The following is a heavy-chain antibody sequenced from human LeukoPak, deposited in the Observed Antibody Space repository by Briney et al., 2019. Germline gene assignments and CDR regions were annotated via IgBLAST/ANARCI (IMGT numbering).Heavy chain of an antibody. CDR3: ARDRGSKRVAYCGGDCYIGYFDL. CDR1: GGTFSSYA. J-gene: IGHJ2*01. V-gene: IGHV1-69*04. Sequence: GASVKVSCKASGGTFSSYAISWVRQAPGQGLEWMGRIIPILGIANYAQKFQGRVTITADKSTSTAYMELSSLRSEDTAVYYCARDRGSKRVAYCGGDCYIGYFDLWGRGTLVTVSS. CDR2: IIPILGIA. D-gene: IGHD2-21*02.